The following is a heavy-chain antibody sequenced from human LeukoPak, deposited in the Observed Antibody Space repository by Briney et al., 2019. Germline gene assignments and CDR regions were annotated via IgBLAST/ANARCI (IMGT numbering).Heavy chain of an antibody. J-gene: IGHJ4*02. CDR3: ARGGTSAAGIDY. CDR2: ISVSGAYK. CDR1: GFTFRTYA. D-gene: IGHD6-13*01. Sequence: GGSLRLSCAASGFTFRTYAMTWVRQAPGKGLEWVSSISVSGAYKYYADSVKGRFTISRDNSKNTLYLQMNSLRAEDTAVYYCARGGTSAAGIDYWGQGTLVTVSS. V-gene: IGHV3-23*01.